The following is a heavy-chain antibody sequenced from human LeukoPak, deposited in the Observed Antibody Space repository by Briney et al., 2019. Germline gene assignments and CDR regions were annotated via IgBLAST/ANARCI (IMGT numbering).Heavy chain of an antibody. CDR1: GGTFSSYA. CDR2: IIPIFGTA. V-gene: IGHV1-69*13. CDR3: ARVGYEFWSGYYTGHYYYYYMEV. Sequence: GASVKVSCKASGGTFSSYAISWVRQAPGQGLEWMRVIIPIFGTANYAQKFQGRVTITADVSTSTAYMELSSLRSEDTAVYYCARVGYEFWSGYYTGHYYYYYMEVWGKGTTVTVSS. D-gene: IGHD3-3*01. J-gene: IGHJ6*03.